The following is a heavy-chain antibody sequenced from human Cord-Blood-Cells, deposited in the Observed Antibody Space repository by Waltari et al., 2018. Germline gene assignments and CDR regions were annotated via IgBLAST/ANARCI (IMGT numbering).Heavy chain of an antibody. CDR1: GFTFSSYA. CDR3: ATKSVLAVAGTFDY. V-gene: IGHV3-23*01. D-gene: IGHD6-19*01. J-gene: IGHJ4*02. CDR2: ISGSGGST. Sequence: EVQLLESGGGLVQPGGSLRLSCAASGFTFSSYAMIWVRQAPGKGLEWVSGISGSGGSTYYADSVRGRFTISRDNSKNTLYLQMNSLRAEDTAVYYCATKSVLAVAGTFDYWGQGTLVTVSS.